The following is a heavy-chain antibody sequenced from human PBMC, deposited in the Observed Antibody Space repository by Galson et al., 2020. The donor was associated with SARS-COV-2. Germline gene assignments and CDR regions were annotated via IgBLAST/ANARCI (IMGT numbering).Heavy chain of an antibody. CDR2: IYYSGSA. V-gene: IGHV4-59*01. J-gene: IGHJ4*02. CDR3: ARGGDGAWWYFDS. Sequence: SETLSLTCKVSTGSMRSYFWNWIRQPPGKALEWIGYIYYSGSANYNPSLKSRVTMSVDTSKNQFSLKLNSVTAADTAVYYCARGGDGAWWYFDSWGQGALVTVSS. D-gene: IGHD2-21*01. CDR1: TGSMRSYF.